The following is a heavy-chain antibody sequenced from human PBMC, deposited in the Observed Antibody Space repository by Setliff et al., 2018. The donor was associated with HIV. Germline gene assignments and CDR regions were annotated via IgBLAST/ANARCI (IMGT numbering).Heavy chain of an antibody. CDR2: IIPIFGTA. CDR3: ARDQPTVYYTSWYDSGEYNWFDP. CDR1: GGPFSSYT. V-gene: IGHV1-69*13. D-gene: IGHD6-13*01. Sequence: ASVKVSCKASGGPFSSYTSSWVRQAPGQGLEWMGGIIPIFGTANYAQKFQGRVTITADASTSTAYMELSSLSSEDTAVYYCARDQPTVYYTSWYDSGEYNWFDPWGQGTLVTVSS. J-gene: IGHJ5*02.